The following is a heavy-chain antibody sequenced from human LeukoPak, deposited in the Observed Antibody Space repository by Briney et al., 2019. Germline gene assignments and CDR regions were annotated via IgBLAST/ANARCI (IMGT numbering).Heavy chain of an antibody. Sequence: GGSLRLSCAASGFTFSSYAMSWVRQAPGKGLEWISAISGSGGSTYYVDSVKGRFTISRDNSKNTLYLQMNSLRAEDTAVYYCAKDQIRSSGWRPTFDYWGQGTLVTVSS. J-gene: IGHJ4*02. CDR1: GFTFSSYA. CDR2: ISGSGGST. D-gene: IGHD6-19*01. V-gene: IGHV3-23*01. CDR3: AKDQIRSSGWRPTFDY.